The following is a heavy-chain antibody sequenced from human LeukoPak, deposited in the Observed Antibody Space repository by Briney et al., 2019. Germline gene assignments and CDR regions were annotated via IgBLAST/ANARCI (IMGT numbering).Heavy chain of an antibody. CDR3: AKDAPTIVVVPAASLDY. J-gene: IGHJ4*02. V-gene: IGHV3-30*02. Sequence: GGSLRLSCAASGFTFSSYAMHWVRQAPGKGLEWVAFIRYDGSNKYYADSVKGRFTISRDNSKNTLYLQMNSLRAEDTAVYYCAKDAPTIVVVPAASLDYWGQGTLVTVSS. CDR1: GFTFSSYA. D-gene: IGHD2-2*01. CDR2: IRYDGSNK.